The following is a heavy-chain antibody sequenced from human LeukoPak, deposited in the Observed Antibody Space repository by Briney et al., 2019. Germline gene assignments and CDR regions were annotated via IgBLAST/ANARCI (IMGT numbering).Heavy chain of an antibody. D-gene: IGHD2-2*01. J-gene: IGHJ6*02. CDR2: IDPSDSYT. Sequence: GESLKISCKGSGYSFTSYWISWVRQMPGKGLEWMGRIDPSDSYTNYSPSFQGHVTISADKSISTAYLQWSSLKASDTAMYYCARILGIAVPADIYYYYGMDVWGQGTTVTVSS. V-gene: IGHV5-10-1*01. CDR3: ARILGIAVPADIYYYYGMDV. CDR1: GYSFTSYW.